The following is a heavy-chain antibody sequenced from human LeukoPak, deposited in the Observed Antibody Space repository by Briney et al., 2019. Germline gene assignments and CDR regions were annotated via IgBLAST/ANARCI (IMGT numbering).Heavy chain of an antibody. Sequence: SETLSLTCTVSSVSISSHDWSWIRQSPGKGLEWIGYSHYSGDTSYNPSLKSRVTISLDTTKNQFSLRLSSVTAADTAVYFCAKGEYSRTSYYHYYMDVWGKGTTVTVSS. CDR1: SVSISSHD. V-gene: IGHV4-59*11. CDR3: AKGEYSRTSYYHYYMDV. J-gene: IGHJ6*03. CDR2: SHYSGDT. D-gene: IGHD6-6*01.